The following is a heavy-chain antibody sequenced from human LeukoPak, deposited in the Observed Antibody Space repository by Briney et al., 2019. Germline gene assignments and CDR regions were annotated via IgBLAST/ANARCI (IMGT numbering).Heavy chain of an antibody. Sequence: LETLSLTCAVYGGSFSGYYWSWIRQPPGKGLEWIGEINHSGSTNYNPSLKSRVTISVDTSKNQFSLKLSSVTAADTAVYYCGHKAVALYYYYYYGMDVWGKGTTVTVSS. CDR3: GHKAVALYYYYYYGMDV. J-gene: IGHJ6*04. V-gene: IGHV4-34*01. CDR2: INHSGST. CDR1: GGSFSGYY. D-gene: IGHD6-19*01.